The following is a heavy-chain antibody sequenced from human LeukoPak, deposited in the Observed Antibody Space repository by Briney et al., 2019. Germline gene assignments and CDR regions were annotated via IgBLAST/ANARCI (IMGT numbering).Heavy chain of an antibody. CDR3: ARLYSSGWYGY. D-gene: IGHD6-19*01. J-gene: IGHJ4*02. Sequence: GSLRLSCVASGFTFSTYAMSWVRQAPGKGLEWVSVISGSGGSTYYADPVKGRFTISRENSKNTLYLQMNSLRAEDTAVYYCARLYSSGWYGYWGQGTLVTVSS. CDR1: GFTFSTYA. CDR2: ISGSGGST. V-gene: IGHV3-23*01.